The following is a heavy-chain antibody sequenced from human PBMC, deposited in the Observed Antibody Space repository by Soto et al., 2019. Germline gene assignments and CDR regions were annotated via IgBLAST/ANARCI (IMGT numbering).Heavy chain of an antibody. Sequence: PSETLSLTCAFSGGSISSGGYSLSWIRQPPGKGLEWIGYIYHSGSTYYNPSLKSRVTISVDRSKNQFSLKLSSVTAADTAVYYCARGPYYDSSGYYDYWGQGTLVTVSS. CDR3: ARGPYYDSSGYYDY. J-gene: IGHJ4*02. CDR1: GGSISSGGYS. V-gene: IGHV4-30-2*01. CDR2: IYHSGST. D-gene: IGHD3-22*01.